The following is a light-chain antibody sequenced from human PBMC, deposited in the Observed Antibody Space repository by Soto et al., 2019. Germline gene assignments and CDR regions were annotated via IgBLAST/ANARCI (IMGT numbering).Light chain of an antibody. CDR3: LQYENTPLT. CDR2: RTS. V-gene: IGKV3-20*01. J-gene: IGKJ4*01. CDR1: QSVGSSF. Sequence: EIVLTQSPDTRSLSPGDRDTLSCRASQSVGSSFLAWYQQKPGQAPRLLIYRTSTRATGIPDRFTGSGSGTDFTLTSSRLEPEDFAVYYCLQYENTPLTFGGGTKVEIK.